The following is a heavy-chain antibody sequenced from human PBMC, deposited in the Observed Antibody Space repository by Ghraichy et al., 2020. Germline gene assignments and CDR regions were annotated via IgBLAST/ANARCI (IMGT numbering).Heavy chain of an antibody. Sequence: GGSLRLSCAASGFSFSTSWMSWVRQVPGKGLEWVPNITPGGIEKYYVDSVEGRFTMSRDNARNSLYLQMNSLRVEDTAVYYCATSPTRDSRSSFWGQGTLVTVSS. V-gene: IGHV3-7*01. CDR3: ATSPTRDSRSSF. J-gene: IGHJ4*02. CDR2: ITPGGIEK. D-gene: IGHD3-22*01. CDR1: GFSFSTSW.